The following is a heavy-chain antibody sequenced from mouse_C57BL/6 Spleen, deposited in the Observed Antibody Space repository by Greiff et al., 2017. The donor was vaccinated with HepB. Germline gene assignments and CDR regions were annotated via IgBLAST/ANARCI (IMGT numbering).Heavy chain of an antibody. D-gene: IGHD1-1*01. Sequence: DVKLVESGGGLVKPGGSLKLSCAASGFTFSDYGMHWVRQAPEKGLEWVAYISSGSSTIYYADTVKGRFTISRDNAKNTLFLQMTSLRSEDTAMYYCARSYYYGFFDYWGQGTTLTVSS. V-gene: IGHV5-17*01. CDR1: GFTFSDYG. CDR3: ARSYYYGFFDY. CDR2: ISSGSSTI. J-gene: IGHJ2*01.